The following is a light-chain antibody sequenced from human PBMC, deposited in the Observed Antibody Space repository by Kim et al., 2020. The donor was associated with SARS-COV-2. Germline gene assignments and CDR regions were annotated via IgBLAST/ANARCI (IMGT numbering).Light chain of an antibody. CDR2: EDT. J-gene: IGLJ3*02. Sequence: QGQTARITCSGDALPKQYAYWFQQKPGQAPVLVIYEDTERPSGIPERFSGSTSGTTVTLTISGVQAEDEADYYCQSSDSSDTFWVFGGGTQLTVL. CDR3: QSSDSSDTFWV. CDR1: ALPKQY. V-gene: IGLV3-25*03.